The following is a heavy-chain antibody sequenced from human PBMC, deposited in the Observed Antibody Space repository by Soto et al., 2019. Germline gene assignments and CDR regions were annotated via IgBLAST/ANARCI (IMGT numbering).Heavy chain of an antibody. V-gene: IGHV3-33*06. CDR2: IWDGGSNK. D-gene: IGHD6-19*01. CDR3: AKALGIAVAGPFDC. J-gene: IGHJ4*02. CDR1: GFTFSSYG. Sequence: SLRLSCAPSGFTFSSYGMLWVRQAPGKGLEWVAAIWDGGSNKYYADSVQGRFTISRDNSKNTLFLQMNSLRAEDTAVYYCAKALGIAVAGPFDCWGQGTLVTVSS.